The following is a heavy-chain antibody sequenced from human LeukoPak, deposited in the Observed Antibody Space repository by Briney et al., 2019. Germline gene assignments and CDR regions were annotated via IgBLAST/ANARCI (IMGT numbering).Heavy chain of an antibody. D-gene: IGHD3-10*01. CDR1: GFTFSSYA. Sequence: PGGSLRLSCAASGFTFSSYAMSWVRQAPGKGLEWVSAISGSGGSTYYADSVKGRFTISRDNSKNTLCLQMNSLRAEDTAVYYCAKDDSGSWASYFDYWGQGTLVTVSS. J-gene: IGHJ4*02. CDR2: ISGSGGST. V-gene: IGHV3-23*01. CDR3: AKDDSGSWASYFDY.